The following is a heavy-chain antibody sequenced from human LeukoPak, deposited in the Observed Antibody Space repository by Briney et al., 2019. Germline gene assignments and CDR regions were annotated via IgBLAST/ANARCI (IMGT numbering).Heavy chain of an antibody. D-gene: IGHD3-9*01. CDR3: ARPHSTFFDQDAAYYFDY. V-gene: IGHV4-59*12. J-gene: IGHJ4*02. CDR2: IYYSGST. Sequence: PSETLSLTCTVSGGSISSYYWSWIRQPPGKGLEWIGYIYYSGSTNYNPSLKSRVTISVDTSKNHFSLKLSSVTAADTAVYYCARPHSTFFDQDAAYYFDYWGQGTLVTVSS. CDR1: GGSISSYY.